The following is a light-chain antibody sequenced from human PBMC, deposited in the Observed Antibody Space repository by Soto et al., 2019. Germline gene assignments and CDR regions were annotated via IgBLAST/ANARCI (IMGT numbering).Light chain of an antibody. CDR3: QQYKDWPTT. CDR2: DAS. Sequence: EIVMTQSPVTLSVSPGERATLSCRASQSVSSDLAWYQQKPGQAPRLLIYDASQRATGVPARFSASGSGTEFTLTISSLQSEDFALYYCQQYKDWPTTFGQGTKVDIK. J-gene: IGKJ1*01. CDR1: QSVSSD. V-gene: IGKV3D-15*01.